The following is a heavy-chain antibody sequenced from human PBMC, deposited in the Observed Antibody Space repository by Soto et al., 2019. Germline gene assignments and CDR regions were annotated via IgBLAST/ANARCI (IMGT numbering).Heavy chain of an antibody. CDR1: GGTFSSYA. CDR3: ARDRGSGWLYYYYGMDV. V-gene: IGHV1-69*13. D-gene: IGHD6-19*01. Sequence: SVKVSCKASGGTFSSYAISWVRQAPGQGLEWMGGIIPIFGAANYAQKFQGRVTITADESTSTAYMELSSLRSEDTAVYYCARDRGSGWLYYYYGMDVWGQGTTVTVSS. CDR2: IIPIFGAA. J-gene: IGHJ6*02.